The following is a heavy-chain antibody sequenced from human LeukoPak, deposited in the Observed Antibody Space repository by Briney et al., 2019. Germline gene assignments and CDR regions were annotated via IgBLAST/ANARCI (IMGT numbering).Heavy chain of an antibody. D-gene: IGHD5-18*01. CDR2: IYHSEST. CDR3: ARITVVDTAPFDAFDI. J-gene: IGHJ3*02. CDR1: GDSFSYFY. V-gene: IGHV4-38-2*02. Sequence: SETLSLTCTVSGDSFSYFYWSWIRQPPGKGLEWIGSIYHSESTYYNPSLKSQVTISVDTSKNQFSLRLTSVTAADTAMYYCARITVVDTAPFDAFDIWGQGTMVTVSS.